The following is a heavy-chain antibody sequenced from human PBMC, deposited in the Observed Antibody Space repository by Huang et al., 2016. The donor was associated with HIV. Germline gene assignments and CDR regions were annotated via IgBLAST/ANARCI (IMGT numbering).Heavy chain of an antibody. CDR3: ARLVAVNGYYYMDV. CDR1: GVASRDYA. D-gene: IGHD6-19*01. Sequence: QVHLLQWGAGLLKASETLSLTWGVYGVASRDYAGAWIRQPPGKALEWIGEIHHSGDTNYQPSLKSRVTLSKDTSKNQFSLRLSSVSAADTAVYYCARLVAVNGYYYMDVWGKGTKVTVSS. J-gene: IGHJ6*03. V-gene: IGHV4-34*01. CDR2: IHHSGDT.